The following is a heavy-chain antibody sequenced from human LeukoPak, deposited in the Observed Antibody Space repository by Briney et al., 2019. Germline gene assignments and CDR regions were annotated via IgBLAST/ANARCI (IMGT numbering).Heavy chain of an antibody. CDR2: IYPGESDT. Sequence: GEAXXXXXQGXXYXXTXYWIGXXRPVPGKGLGWRGIIYPGESDTRYSPYFQGQVSISADKSIRTAYLQWSSLKASHTAMYYCARRLAYYYRSWSYYPYYFDYWGQGTLVTVSS. CDR3: ARRLAYYYRSWSYYPYYFDY. D-gene: IGHD3-10*01. V-gene: IGHV5-51*01. J-gene: IGHJ4*02. CDR1: XYXXTXYW.